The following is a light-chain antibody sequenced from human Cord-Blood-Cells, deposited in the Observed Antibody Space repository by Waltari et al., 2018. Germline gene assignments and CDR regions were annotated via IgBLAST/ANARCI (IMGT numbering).Light chain of an antibody. CDR3: QQSYSTPFT. V-gene: IGKV1-39*01. CDR2: AAS. CDR1: QSISSY. Sequence: DIQMTKSPSSLSASVGDRVTITCRASQSISSYLNGYQQKPGKAPKLLIYAASSLQSGVPSRFSGSGSGTDFTLTISSLQPEDFATYYCQQSYSTPFTFGPGTKVDIK. J-gene: IGKJ3*01.